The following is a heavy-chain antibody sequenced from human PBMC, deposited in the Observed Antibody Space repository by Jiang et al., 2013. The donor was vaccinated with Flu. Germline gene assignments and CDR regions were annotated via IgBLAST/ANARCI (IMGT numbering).Heavy chain of an antibody. Sequence: GLVKPSETLSLTCTVSGGSISSSSYYWGWIRQPPGKGLEWIGSIYYSGSTYYNPSLKSRVTISVDTSKNQFSLKLSSVTAADTAVYYCARHGISGAGMDWFDPWGQGTLVTVSS. D-gene: IGHD6-19*01. CDR2: IYYSGST. CDR1: GGSISSSSYY. J-gene: IGHJ5*02. V-gene: IGHV4-39*07. CDR3: ARHGISGAGMDWFDP.